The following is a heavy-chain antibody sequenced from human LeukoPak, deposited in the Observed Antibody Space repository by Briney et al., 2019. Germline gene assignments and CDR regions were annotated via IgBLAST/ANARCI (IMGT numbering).Heavy chain of an antibody. D-gene: IGHD2-21*01. V-gene: IGHV3-53*05. CDR3: ARPSGGDTYYYYYMDV. CDR1: GFTVSSNY. CDR2: IYSGGST. Sequence: GGSLRLSCAASGFTVSSNYMSWVRQAPGKGLEWVSVIYSGGSTYYADSVKGRFTISRDNSKNTLYLQMNSLRAEDTAVYYCARPSGGDTYYYYYMDVWGKGTTVTVSS. J-gene: IGHJ6*03.